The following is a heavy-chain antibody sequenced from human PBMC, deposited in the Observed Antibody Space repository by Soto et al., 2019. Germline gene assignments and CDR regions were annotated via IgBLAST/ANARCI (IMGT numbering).Heavy chain of an antibody. D-gene: IGHD1-26*01. J-gene: IGHJ5*02. V-gene: IGHV4-34*01. Sequence: QVQLQQWGAGLLKPSETLSLTCGVYGGSFSGNYWSWIRQPPGEGLEWIGEINPSGTTNYSPSLKRRANISADTSKNQFSLKLSSVIAADTAVYYCARGREGGGASWGQGTLVTVSS. CDR3: ARGREGGGAS. CDR2: INPSGTT. CDR1: GGSFSGNY.